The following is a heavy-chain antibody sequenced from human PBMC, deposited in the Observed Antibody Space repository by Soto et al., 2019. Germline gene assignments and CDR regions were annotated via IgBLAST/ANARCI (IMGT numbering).Heavy chain of an antibody. CDR1: GFTFSSYW. Sequence: GGSLRLSCAASGFTFSSYWMHWVRQAPGKGPVWVSRINSDGSSTSYADSVKGRFTISRDNAKNTLYLQMNSLRAEDTAVYYCATNTAMVSLNNWFDPWGQGTLVTVSS. J-gene: IGHJ5*02. CDR3: ATNTAMVSLNNWFDP. D-gene: IGHD5-18*01. CDR2: INSDGSST. V-gene: IGHV3-74*01.